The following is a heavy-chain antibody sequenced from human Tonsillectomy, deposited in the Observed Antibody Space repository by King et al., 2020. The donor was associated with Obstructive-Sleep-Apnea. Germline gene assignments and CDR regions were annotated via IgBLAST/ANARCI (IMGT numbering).Heavy chain of an antibody. CDR2: RYYSGNT. D-gene: IGHD5-12*01. CDR3: ARHRGVEDYGGYGDYFDY. CDR1: VTSISDYY. J-gene: IGHJ4*02. V-gene: IGHV4-59*08. Sequence: QVQLQESGPGLVKPSETLSLTCTVSVTSISDYYWSWIRQPPGKGLEWIGYRYYSGNTNFNPSLKSRVTISADTSKIQFSLRLSSVTAADTAVHYCARHRGVEDYGGYGDYFDYWGQGTLVTVSS.